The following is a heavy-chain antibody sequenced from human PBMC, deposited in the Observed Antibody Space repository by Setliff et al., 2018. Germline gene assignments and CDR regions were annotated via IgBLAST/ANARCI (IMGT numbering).Heavy chain of an antibody. CDR2: LNPKNNDT. J-gene: IGHJ6*03. V-gene: IGHV1-2*02. CDR1: GYTFTDYY. D-gene: IGHD3-3*01. CDR3: AIEPLPKHYDVVSGYYSAPNYYYMDV. Sequence: ASVKVSCKTSGYTFTDYYIHWVRQAPGEGLEWMGWLNPKNNDTSYAQKFLGRVTMTRDTSISAAYMELITLRSDDTSLYYCAIEPLPKHYDVVSGYYSAPNYYYMDVWGKETTVTVSS.